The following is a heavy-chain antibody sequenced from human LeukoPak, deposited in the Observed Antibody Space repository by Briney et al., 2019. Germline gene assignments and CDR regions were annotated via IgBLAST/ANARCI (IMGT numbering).Heavy chain of an antibody. V-gene: IGHV3-30*04. CDR3: AKVMAAGMIVVVMYDI. CDR1: GFTFSSYA. J-gene: IGHJ3*02. D-gene: IGHD3-22*01. CDR2: ISYDGSNK. Sequence: PGGSLRLSCAASGFTFSSYAMHWVRQAPGKGLEWVAVISYDGSNKYYADSVKGRFTISRDNSKNTLYLQMNSLRAEDTAVYYCAKVMAAGMIVVVMYDIWGQGTMVTVSS.